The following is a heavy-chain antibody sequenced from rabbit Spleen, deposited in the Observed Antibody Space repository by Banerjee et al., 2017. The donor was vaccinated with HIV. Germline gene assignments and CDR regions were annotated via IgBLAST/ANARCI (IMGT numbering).Heavy chain of an antibody. V-gene: IGHV1S40*01. D-gene: IGHD2-1*01. Sequence: QSLEESGGGLVKPGASLTLTCKASGFSFNSGYDMCWVRQAPGKGLEWIACVYAGSSGSTYSATWAKGRFTISKTSSTTVTLQMTSLTAADTAAYFCARDDRGDYDFGLWGPGTLVTVS. CDR2: VYAGSSGST. CDR1: GFSFNSGYD. J-gene: IGHJ4*01. CDR3: ARDDRGDYDFGL.